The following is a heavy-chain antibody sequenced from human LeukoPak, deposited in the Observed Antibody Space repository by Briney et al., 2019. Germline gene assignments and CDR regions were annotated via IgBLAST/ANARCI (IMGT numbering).Heavy chain of an antibody. CDR2: INPNSGGT. J-gene: IGHJ3*02. V-gene: IGHV1-2*02. Sequence: ASVKVSFKASGYTFTGYYMHWVRQAPGQGLEWMGWINPNSGGTNYAQKFQGRVTMTRDTSISTAYMELSRLRSDDTAVYYCAREWTAAADNDAFDIWGQGTMVTVSS. CDR3: AREWTAAADNDAFDI. D-gene: IGHD6-13*01. CDR1: GYTFTGYY.